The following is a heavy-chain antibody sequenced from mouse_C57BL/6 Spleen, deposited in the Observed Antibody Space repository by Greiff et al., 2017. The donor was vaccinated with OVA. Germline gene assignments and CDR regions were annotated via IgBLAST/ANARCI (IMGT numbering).Heavy chain of an antibody. CDR3: AEGITTVEGAMDY. Sequence: VQLQQSGPELVKPGASVKISCKASGYTFTDYYMNWVKQSHGKSLEWIGDINPNNGGTSYNQKFKGKATLTVDKSSSTAYMELRSLTSEDSAVYYCAEGITTVEGAMDYWGQGTSVTVSS. D-gene: IGHD1-1*01. CDR2: INPNNGGT. J-gene: IGHJ4*01. V-gene: IGHV1-26*01. CDR1: GYTFTDYY.